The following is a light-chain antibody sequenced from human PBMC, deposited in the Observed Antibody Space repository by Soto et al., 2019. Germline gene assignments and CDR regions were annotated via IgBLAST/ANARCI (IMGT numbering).Light chain of an antibody. CDR1: QTVSSIH. CDR2: GAS. J-gene: IGKJ1*01. CDR3: QQYGNSLWT. V-gene: IGKV3-20*01. Sequence: EIVLTQSPGTLSLSPGERATLSCRASQTVSSIHLAWYQQNAGQAPRLLIYGASTRATGIPDRFSGSGFGTDFTLTISRLEPEDFAVYYCQQYGNSLWTFGQGTKVDIK.